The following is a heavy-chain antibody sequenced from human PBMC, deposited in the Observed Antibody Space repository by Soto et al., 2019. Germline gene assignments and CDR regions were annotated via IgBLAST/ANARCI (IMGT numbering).Heavy chain of an antibody. CDR3: ARGGYCGGDCNAFDI. J-gene: IGHJ3*02. V-gene: IGHV4-59*01. D-gene: IGHD2-21*02. CDR1: GGSISSYY. CDR2: IYYSGST. Sequence: SETLSLTCTVSGGSISSYYWSWVRQPPGKGLEWIGYIYYSGSTNYNPSLKSRVTISVDTSKNQFSLKLSSVTAADTAVYYCARGGYCGGDCNAFDIWGQGTMVT.